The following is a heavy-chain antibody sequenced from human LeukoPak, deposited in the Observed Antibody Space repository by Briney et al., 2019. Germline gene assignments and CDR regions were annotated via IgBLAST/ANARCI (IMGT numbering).Heavy chain of an antibody. CDR1: GGSISSGGYY. CDR2: IYYSGST. V-gene: IGHV4-31*03. J-gene: IGHJ4*02. Sequence: SETLSLTCTVSGGSISSGGYYWSWIRQHPGKGLEWIGYIYYSGSTYYNPSLKSRVTISVDTSKNQFSLKLSSVTAADTAVYYCTRDLPGVNPFDYWGQGTLVTVSS. D-gene: IGHD2-8*01. CDR3: TRDLPGVNPFDY.